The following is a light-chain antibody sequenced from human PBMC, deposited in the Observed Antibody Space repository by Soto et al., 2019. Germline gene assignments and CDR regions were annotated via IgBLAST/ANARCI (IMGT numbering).Light chain of an antibody. CDR2: EVT. J-gene: IGLJ2*01. CDR3: SSYAGSDNVI. CDR1: SSDVGVYKY. V-gene: IGLV2-8*01. Sequence: QSALTQPPSASGSPGQSVTISCTGTSSDVGVYKYVSWYQQHPGKAPKLLIYEVTERPSGVPDRFAGSKSGNTASLTVSGLQADDEADYYCSSYAGSDNVIFGGGTKLTVL.